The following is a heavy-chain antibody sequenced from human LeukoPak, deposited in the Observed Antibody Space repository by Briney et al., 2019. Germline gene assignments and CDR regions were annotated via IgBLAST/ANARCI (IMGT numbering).Heavy chain of an antibody. D-gene: IGHD3-22*01. J-gene: IGHJ4*02. CDR3: ARGGMRYYYDSSGYHYYFDY. V-gene: IGHV1-2*02. CDR1: GYTFTGYY. Sequence: ASVKVSCKASGYTFTGYYMHWVRQAPGQGLEWMGWINPNSGGTNYAQKFQGRVTMTRDTSISTAYMELSRLRSDDTAVYYCARGGMRYYYDSSGYHYYFDYWGQGTLVTVSS. CDR2: INPNSGGT.